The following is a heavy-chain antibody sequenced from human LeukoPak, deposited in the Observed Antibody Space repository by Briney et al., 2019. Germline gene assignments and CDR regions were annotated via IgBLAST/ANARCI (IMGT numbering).Heavy chain of an antibody. Sequence: PSETLSLTCAVYGGSFSGYYWSWIRQPPGKGLEWIGEINHSGSTNYNPSLKSRVTISVDTSKNHFSLKLSSVTAADTAVYYCARGDYYYYYMDVWGKGTTVTVSS. J-gene: IGHJ6*03. CDR1: GGSFSGYY. V-gene: IGHV4-34*01. CDR2: INHSGST. CDR3: ARGDYYYYYMDV.